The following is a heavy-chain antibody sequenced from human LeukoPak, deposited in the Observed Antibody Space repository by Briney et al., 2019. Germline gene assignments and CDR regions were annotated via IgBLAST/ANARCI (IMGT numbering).Heavy chain of an antibody. CDR1: GYTFTGYY. CDR3: ARDPHRGVTQDY. J-gene: IGHJ4*02. D-gene: IGHD3-3*01. Sequence: ASVKVSCKASGYTFTGYYMHWVRQAPGPGLEWMGWINPNSGGTNYAQKFQGRVTMTRDTSISTAYMELSRLRSDDTAVYYCARDPHRGVTQDYWGQGTLVTVSS. V-gene: IGHV1-2*02. CDR2: INPNSGGT.